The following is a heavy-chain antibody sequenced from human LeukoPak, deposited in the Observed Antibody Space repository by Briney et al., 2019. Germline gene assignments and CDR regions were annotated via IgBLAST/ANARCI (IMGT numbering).Heavy chain of an antibody. CDR1: GFTFSNAW. V-gene: IGHV3-15*01. CDR3: TTGGLKYVGHTGFDY. J-gene: IGHJ4*02. Sequence: GGSLRLSCAASGFTFSNAWMSWVRQAPGKGLEWVGRIKSKTDGGTTDYAAPVKGRSTISRDDSKNTLYLQMNSLKTEDTAVHYCTTGGLKYVGHTGFDYWGQGTLVTVSS. CDR2: IKSKTDGGTT. D-gene: IGHD3/OR15-3a*01.